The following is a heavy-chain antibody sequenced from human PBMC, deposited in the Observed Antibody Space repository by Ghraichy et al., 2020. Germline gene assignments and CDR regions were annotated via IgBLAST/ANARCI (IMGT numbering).Heavy chain of an antibody. Sequence: SGPTLVKLTQTLTLTCTFSGFSLSTSGMCVSWIRQPPGKALEWLALIDWDDDKYYSTSLKTRLTISKDTSKNQVVLTMTNMDPVDTATYYCARIVAQVDTAMVLYRYYYGMDVWGQGTTVTVSS. V-gene: IGHV2-70*01. CDR2: IDWDDDK. CDR1: GFSLSTSGMC. J-gene: IGHJ6*02. CDR3: ARIVAQVDTAMVLYRYYYGMDV. D-gene: IGHD5-18*01.